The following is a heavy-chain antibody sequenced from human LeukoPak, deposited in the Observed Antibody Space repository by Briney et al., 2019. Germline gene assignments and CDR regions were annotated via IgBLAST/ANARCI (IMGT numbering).Heavy chain of an antibody. D-gene: IGHD4-23*01. CDR1: GGSISSNNYY. CDR3: ARSNSYVNWFDP. V-gene: IGHV4-39*01. J-gene: IGHJ5*02. Sequence: SETLSLTCTVSGGSISSNNYYWGWIRQPPGKGLEWLGSIYYSGSTYYNPSLKSRVTISVDTSKNQFSLKLNSVTAADTAVYYCARSNSYVNWFDPWGQGTLVTVSS. CDR2: IYYSGST.